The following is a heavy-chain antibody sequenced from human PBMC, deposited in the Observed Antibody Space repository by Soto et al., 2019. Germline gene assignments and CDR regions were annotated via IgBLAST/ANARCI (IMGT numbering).Heavy chain of an antibody. CDR2: IIPILGIA. CDR3: ARDIEFGVSDWFDP. D-gene: IGHD3-16*01. J-gene: IGHJ5*02. V-gene: IGHV1-69*04. CDR1: GGTFSSYT. Sequence: GASLKVSCKASGGTFSSYTISWVRQAPGQGLEWMGRIIPILGIANYAQKFQGRVTITADKSTSTAYMELSSLRSEDTAVYYCARDIEFGVSDWFDPWGQGTLVTVSS.